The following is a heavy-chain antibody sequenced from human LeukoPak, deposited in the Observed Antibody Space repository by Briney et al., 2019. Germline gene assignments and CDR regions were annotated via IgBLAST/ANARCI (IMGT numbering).Heavy chain of an antibody. CDR1: GFNNYW. CDR2: IKEDGTTK. J-gene: IGHJ4*01. Sequence: GGSLRLSCAASGFNNYWMSWVRQAPGKGLEWVANIKEDGTTKYYVDSVKGRFTISRDNAKNSVYLQMDSLRAEDMAVYYCARIGYSSSSFDYWGHGTLVTVSS. V-gene: IGHV3-7*01. D-gene: IGHD6-6*01. CDR3: ARIGYSSSSFDY.